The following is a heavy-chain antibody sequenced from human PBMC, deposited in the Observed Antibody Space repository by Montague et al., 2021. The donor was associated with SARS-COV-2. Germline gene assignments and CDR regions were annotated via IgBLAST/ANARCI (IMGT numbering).Heavy chain of an antibody. CDR1: GDSVAGLRGR. V-gene: IGHV6-1*01. J-gene: IGHJ3*02. Sequence: CAISGDSVAGLRGRWEENRHELQSRFECLGRTYYRYRRFDHYEESMKGRISIKANTSKNQFSLQLDSVTPEDTAVYYCARGDGLGPYTGYAFDIWGQGTLVTVSS. CDR3: ARGDGLGPYTGYAFDI. CDR2: TYYRYRRFD. D-gene: IGHD3-16*01.